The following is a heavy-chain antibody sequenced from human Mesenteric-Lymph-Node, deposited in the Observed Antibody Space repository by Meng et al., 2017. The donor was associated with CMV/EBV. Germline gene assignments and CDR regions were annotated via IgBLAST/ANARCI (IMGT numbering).Heavy chain of an antibody. Sequence: GALRLSCAASGFTFRYYAMSWVRQAPGKGLEWVSGISDSGDSTYADSVKGRFTISRDNSGNTVFLQMNSLRAEDTAVYYCAKWYAQNYYDLYYYAMDVWGQGTTVTVSS. CDR3: AKWYAQNYYDLYYYAMDV. J-gene: IGHJ6*02. CDR2: ISDSGDST. CDR1: GFTFRYYA. D-gene: IGHD3-22*01. V-gene: IGHV3-23*01.